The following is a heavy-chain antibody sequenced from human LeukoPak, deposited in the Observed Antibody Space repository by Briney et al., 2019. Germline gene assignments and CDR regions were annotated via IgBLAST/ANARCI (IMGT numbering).Heavy chain of an antibody. CDR2: IYPGDSDT. CDR1: GYIFTSYW. Sequence: PGESLNISCTGSGYIFTSYWIGWVRQMPGKGLEWMGIIYPGDSDTIYSPSFQGQVTISADKSISTAYQQWRSLKASDTAMYYCARPAAVAGNDHFDYWGQGTLVTVSS. D-gene: IGHD6-19*01. V-gene: IGHV5-51*01. CDR3: ARPAAVAGNDHFDY. J-gene: IGHJ4*02.